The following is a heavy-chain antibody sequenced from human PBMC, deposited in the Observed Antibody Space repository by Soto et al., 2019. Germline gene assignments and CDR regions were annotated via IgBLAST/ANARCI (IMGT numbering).Heavy chain of an antibody. J-gene: IGHJ6*02. CDR1: GDSIGSGNNY. CDR3: ARVPSPFDFYYAMDV. CDR2: IFSSGTT. Sequence: QVQLRESGPGLVMPSQTLSLTCTVSGDSIGSGNNYWSWIRQAPGKGLEWIGYIFSSGTTYYNPSLKSRLTMSLDTSQNQFSLKLNSVTAADTAVYFCARVPSPFDFYYAMDVWGQGTTVTVSS. V-gene: IGHV4-30-4*01. D-gene: IGHD3-16*01.